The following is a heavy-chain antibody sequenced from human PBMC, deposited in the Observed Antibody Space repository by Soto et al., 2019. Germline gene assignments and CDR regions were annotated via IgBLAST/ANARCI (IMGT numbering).Heavy chain of an antibody. D-gene: IGHD2-8*01. J-gene: IGHJ6*02. CDR1: GFAFSTYG. CDR2: ISYDGNEK. CDR3: AKEKFRRGPSRMYATDI. V-gene: IGHV3-30*18. Sequence: PGGSLRLSCAATGFAFSTYGMHWVRQAPCKGREWVAAISYDGNEKYYADSLQGRFTISSDNSKNALYLQVNSLRGEDTAVYYCAKEKFRRGPSRMYATDIWGPGTTVTVSS.